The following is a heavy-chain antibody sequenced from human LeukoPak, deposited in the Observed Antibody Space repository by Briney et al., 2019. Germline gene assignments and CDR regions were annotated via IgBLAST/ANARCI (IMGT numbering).Heavy chain of an antibody. Sequence: ASVKVSCKASGYTFTGYYMHWVRQAPGQGLEWMGWINPNSGGTNYAQKFQGRVTMTRDTSISTAYMELSRLRSDDTAVYYCARSAGFGELNIDYWGQGTLVTVSS. J-gene: IGHJ4*02. D-gene: IGHD3-10*01. CDR1: GYTFTGYY. V-gene: IGHV1-2*02. CDR2: INPNSGGT. CDR3: ARSAGFGELNIDY.